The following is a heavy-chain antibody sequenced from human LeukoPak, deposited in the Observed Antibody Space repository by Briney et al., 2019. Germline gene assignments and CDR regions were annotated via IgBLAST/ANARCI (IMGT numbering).Heavy chain of an antibody. CDR2: IYYSGST. Sequence: SETLSLTCTVSGGSISSYYWSWIRQPPGKGLEWIGYIYYSGSTNYNPSLKSRVTISVDTSRNQFSLKLSSVTAADTAVYYCARDFGYTKNWFDPWGQGTLVTVSS. J-gene: IGHJ5*02. CDR1: GGSISSYY. V-gene: IGHV4-59*01. CDR3: ARDFGYTKNWFDP. D-gene: IGHD6-13*01.